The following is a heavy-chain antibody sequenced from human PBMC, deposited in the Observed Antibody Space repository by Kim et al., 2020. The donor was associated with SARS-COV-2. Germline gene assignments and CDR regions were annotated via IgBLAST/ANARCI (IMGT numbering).Heavy chain of an antibody. J-gene: IGHJ5*02. CDR3: TRARAITGLDP. Sequence: ASVKVSCKASGYTFTDHYVHWVRQAPGQGLEWMGWINPDSGATYYEHKFQGRVTVTGDRSITTIYMDLSSLRSDDTAVYYCTRARAITGLDPSGQGNLVT. CDR1: GYTFTDHY. CDR2: INPDSGAT. V-gene: IGHV1-2*02.